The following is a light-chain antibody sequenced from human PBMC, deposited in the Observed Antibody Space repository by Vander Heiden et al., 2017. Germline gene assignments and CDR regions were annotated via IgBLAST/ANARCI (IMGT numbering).Light chain of an antibody. CDR1: QIINYW. J-gene: IGKJ1*01. Sequence: DIQMTQSPSILSASGGDIVTITCRASQIINYWLAWYQQKPGKAPKLLIYKASHLESGVPSRFSGSASGTDFTLTISSLQPDDFATYYCQQYNNYPWTFGQGTKVEIK. V-gene: IGKV1-5*03. CDR3: QQYNNYPWT. CDR2: KAS.